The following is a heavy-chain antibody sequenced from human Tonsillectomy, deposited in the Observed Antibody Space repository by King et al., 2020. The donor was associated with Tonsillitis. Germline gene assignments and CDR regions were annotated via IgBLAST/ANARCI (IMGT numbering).Heavy chain of an antibody. J-gene: IGHJ4*02. CDR3: ARSHDYSNYYFDY. V-gene: IGHV1-2*02. D-gene: IGHD4-11*01. Sequence: QLVQSGAEVKKPGASVKVSCKASGYTFTGYYMHWVRQAPGQGLEWMGWINPNSGGTNYAQKFQCRVTMTRDTSISTAYMELSRLRSDDTAVYYCARSHDYSNYYFDYWGQGTLVTVSS. CDR1: GYTFTGYY. CDR2: INPNSGGT.